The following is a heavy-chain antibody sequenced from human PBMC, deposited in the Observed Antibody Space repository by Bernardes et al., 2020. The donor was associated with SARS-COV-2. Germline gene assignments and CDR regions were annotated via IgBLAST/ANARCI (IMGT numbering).Heavy chain of an antibody. CDR2: IYRGGDT. J-gene: IGHJ4*02. CDR3: TRRMVGSWGIDY. CDR1: GFTVSSSY. Sequence: GGSLRLSRAASGFTVSSSYMTWVRQPPGKGLEWVSVIYRGGDTYHADSVKGRFTISRDSSKNTLYLQMNSLRPEDTALYYCTRRMVGSWGIDYWGQGTLVTVSS. V-gene: IGHV3-66*02. D-gene: IGHD6-13*01.